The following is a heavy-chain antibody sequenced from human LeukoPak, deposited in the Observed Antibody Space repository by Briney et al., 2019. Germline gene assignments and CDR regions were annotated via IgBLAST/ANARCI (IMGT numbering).Heavy chain of an antibody. CDR1: GFTFSSYA. Sequence: PGGSLRLSCAASGFTFSSYAMSWVRQAPGKGLEWVSAISGSGRGGSTYYADSVKGRFTISRDNSKNTLYLQMNSLRAEDTAVYYCAESSSGFDFWGQGTLVTVSS. J-gene: IGHJ4*02. V-gene: IGHV3-23*01. D-gene: IGHD1-1*01. CDR3: AESSSGFDF. CDR2: ISGSGRGGST.